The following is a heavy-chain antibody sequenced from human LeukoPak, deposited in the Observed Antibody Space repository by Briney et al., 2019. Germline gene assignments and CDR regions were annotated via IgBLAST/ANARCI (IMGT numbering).Heavy chain of an antibody. J-gene: IGHJ4*02. CDR3: AREQPPGVYFDY. D-gene: IGHD3-10*01. CDR2: INPSGGST. V-gene: IGHV1-46*01. Sequence: ASVKVSCKASGYTFTSYYMHWVRQAPGQGLEWMGIINPSGGSTSYAQKFQGRVTMTRDTSTSTVYMELNSLRADDTAVYYCAREQPPGVYFDYWGQGTPVTVSS. CDR1: GYTFTSYY.